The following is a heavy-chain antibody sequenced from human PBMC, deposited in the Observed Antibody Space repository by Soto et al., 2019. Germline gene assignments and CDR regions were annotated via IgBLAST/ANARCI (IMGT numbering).Heavy chain of an antibody. V-gene: IGHV1-69*12. CDR3: ARPIRYYYERGAQSPCFAP. Sequence: QVQLVQSGAEVKKPGSSVKVSCKASGGTFSSSSISWVRQAPGQGLEWMGGIIPIFGTANYTQKFQGRVTITADESTSTAYMELSTLSSDDPPVYYCARPIRYYYERGAQSPCFAPWGQGTLVPVS. CDR2: IIPIFGTA. CDR1: GGTFSSSS. D-gene: IGHD3-22*01. J-gene: IGHJ5*02.